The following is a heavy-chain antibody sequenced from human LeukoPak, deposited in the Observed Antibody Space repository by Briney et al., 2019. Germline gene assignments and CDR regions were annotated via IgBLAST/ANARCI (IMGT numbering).Heavy chain of an antibody. CDR1: GLTFSFYR. CDR2: IWPHGNEK. J-gene: IGHJ3*02. D-gene: IGHD6-13*01. CDR3: ARWGISAAHDAFDM. Sequence: GGSLSLSCALSGLTFSFYRIQWFRQAPGKGRGWVAVIWPHGNEKNYADSVEGRFTVSRDNSKITLYLQMNSLRDEDTAVYYCARWGISAAHDAFDMWGQGTMVTVSS. V-gene: IGHV3-33*01.